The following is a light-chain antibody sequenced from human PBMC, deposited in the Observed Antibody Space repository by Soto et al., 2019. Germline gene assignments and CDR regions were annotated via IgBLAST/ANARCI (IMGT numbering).Light chain of an antibody. J-gene: IGLJ1*01. CDR1: SSNIGAGYD. Sequence: QSVLTHPPSVSGAPGQRVTISCTGSSSNIGAGYDVHWYQQRPGTAPKLLIFGNINRPSGVPDRFSGSKSGTSASLAITGLQAEDEGDHYCQSYDSTLSARYVFGTGTKVTVL. V-gene: IGLV1-40*01. CDR3: QSYDSTLSARYV. CDR2: GNI.